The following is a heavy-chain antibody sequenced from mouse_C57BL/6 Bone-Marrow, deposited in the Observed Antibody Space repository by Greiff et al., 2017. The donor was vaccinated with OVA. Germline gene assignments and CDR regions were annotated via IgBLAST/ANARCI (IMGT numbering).Heavy chain of an antibody. CDR3: ARDYYGTFDY. CDR2: INPNNGGT. CDR1: GYTFTDYY. Sequence: EVQLQQSGPELVKPGASVKISCKASGYTFTDYYMNWVKQSHGKSLEWIGDINPNNGGTSYNQKFKGKATLTVDKSSSTAYMALRSLTSEDSAVYYCARDYYGTFDYWGQGTTLTVSS. D-gene: IGHD1-1*01. J-gene: IGHJ2*01. V-gene: IGHV1-26*01.